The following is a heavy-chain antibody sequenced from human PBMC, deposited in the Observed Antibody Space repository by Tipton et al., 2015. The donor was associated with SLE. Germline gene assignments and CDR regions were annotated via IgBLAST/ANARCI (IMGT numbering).Heavy chain of an antibody. CDR3: AREVTYYYLYGMDV. V-gene: IGHV3-48*03. CDR1: GFNFYAYE. Sequence: SLRLSCAASGFNFYAYEMNWVRQAPGKGLEWISYIDSRGSTIFYADSVKGRFTISRDNAKNSLYLQMNSLGAEDTAVYYCAREVTYYYLYGMDVWGQGTTVTVSS. D-gene: IGHD5-18*01. CDR2: IDSRGSTI. J-gene: IGHJ6*02.